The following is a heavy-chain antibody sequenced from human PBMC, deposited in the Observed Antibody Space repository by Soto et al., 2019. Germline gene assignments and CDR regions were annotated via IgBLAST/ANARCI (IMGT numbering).Heavy chain of an antibody. V-gene: IGHV1-18*01. D-gene: IGHD3-10*01. CDR2: INGYNGNT. CDR3: ASGDSPVHFDY. Sequence: QVHLVQSGDEVKKTGASVKVSCKTSGYTFINYGISWVRQAPGQGLEWMGWINGYNGNTNYARKFQGKFTMTTDTATNAAFMELTSLRSDDTAVYYCASGDSPVHFDYWGQGTLVTVSS. CDR1: GYTFINYG. J-gene: IGHJ4*02.